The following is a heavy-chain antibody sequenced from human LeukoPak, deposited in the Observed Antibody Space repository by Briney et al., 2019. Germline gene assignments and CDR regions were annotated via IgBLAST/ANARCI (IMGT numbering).Heavy chain of an antibody. CDR3: ARGLGSGTNYIDY. D-gene: IGHD3-10*01. CDR2: IYRSGST. Sequence: SETLSLTCTVSGGSITGYYWSWIRQPPGKGLEWIGYIYRSGSTNYSPSLKSRVTISLDTSKNQFSLKLTSVTAADTAVYYCARGLGSGTNYIDYWGQGTLVTVSS. J-gene: IGHJ4*02. CDR1: GGSITGYY. V-gene: IGHV4-59*01.